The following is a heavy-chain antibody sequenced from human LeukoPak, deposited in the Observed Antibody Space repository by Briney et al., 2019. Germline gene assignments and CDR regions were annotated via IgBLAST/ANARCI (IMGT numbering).Heavy chain of an antibody. D-gene: IGHD6-19*01. Sequence: SETLSLTCTVSGGSISSYYWSWIRQPPGKGLEWIGYIYYSGSTNYNPSLKSRVTISVDTSKNQFSLKLSSVTAADTAVYYCARSATSGVAGMFFDYWGQGTLVTVSS. CDR3: ARSATSGVAGMFFDY. J-gene: IGHJ4*02. CDR2: IYYSGST. V-gene: IGHV4-59*01. CDR1: GGSISSYY.